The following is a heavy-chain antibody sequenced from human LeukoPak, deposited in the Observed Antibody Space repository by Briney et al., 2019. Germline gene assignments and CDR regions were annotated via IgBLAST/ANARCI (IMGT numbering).Heavy chain of an antibody. J-gene: IGHJ4*02. V-gene: IGHV3-33*01. CDR1: GFTFSSYG. CDR2: IWYDGSNK. D-gene: IGHD6-19*01. CDR3: ARDLGPAPGISVGGSGFGY. Sequence: QSGGSLRLSCAASGFTFSSYGMHWVRQAPGKGLEWVAVIWYDGSNKYYADSVKGRFTISRDNSKNTLYLQMNSLRAEDTAVYYCARDLGPAPGISVGGSGFGYWGQGTLVTVSS.